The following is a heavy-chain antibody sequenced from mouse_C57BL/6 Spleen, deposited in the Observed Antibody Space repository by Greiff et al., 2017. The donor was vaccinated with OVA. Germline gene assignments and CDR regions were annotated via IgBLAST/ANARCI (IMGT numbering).Heavy chain of an antibody. V-gene: IGHV5-17*01. CDR1: GFTFSNYG. D-gene: IGHD2-4*01. CDR2: ISSGSSSN. CDR3: TSPYCDYDGFAY. J-gene: IGHJ3*01. Sequence: EVKLVESGGGLVKPGGSLTLSCAASGFTFSNYGMHWVRQAPEQGLEWVVYISSGSSSNYYAETVQDRFTITRDTAKNTLFLQMTGLRSEDTAMYYCTSPYCDYDGFAYWGQGTLVTVSA.